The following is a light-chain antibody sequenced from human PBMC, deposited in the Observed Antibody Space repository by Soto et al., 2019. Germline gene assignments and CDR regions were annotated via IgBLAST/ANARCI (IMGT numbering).Light chain of an antibody. J-gene: IGKJ2*02. CDR3: QQSSNWPGT. CDR1: QSVSSY. Sequence: EIVLTQSPATLSLSPGERATLSCRASQSVSSYLSWYQQKPGQAPRLLIYDASNGATGIPARFSGSGSGTDFTLTISSLEPEDFAVYYCQQSSNWPGTFGQGTKLEIK. V-gene: IGKV3-11*01. CDR2: DAS.